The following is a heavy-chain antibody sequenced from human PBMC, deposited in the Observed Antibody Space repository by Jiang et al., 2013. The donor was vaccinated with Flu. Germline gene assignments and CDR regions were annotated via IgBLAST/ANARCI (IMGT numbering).Heavy chain of an antibody. J-gene: IGHJ3*01. D-gene: IGHD3-9*01. V-gene: IGHV3-30-3*01. Sequence: QLVESGGGVVQPGRSLRLSCTASGFTFSRYAMHWVRQAPGKGLEWVAVIPYDGGSKFYADSVKGRFTISRDNPKNALYLQMNSLRTEDTAVYYCAGYYDILTGYSAYDAFDVWGPGTMVTVSS. CDR1: GFTFSRYA. CDR3: AGYYDILTGYSAYDAFDV. CDR2: IPYDGGSK.